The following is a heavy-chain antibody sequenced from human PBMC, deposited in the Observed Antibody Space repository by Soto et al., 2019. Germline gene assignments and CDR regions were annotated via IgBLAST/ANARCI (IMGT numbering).Heavy chain of an antibody. CDR3: ARGRLVGATTRKGKLDY. D-gene: IGHD1-26*01. Sequence: SETLSLTCTVSGGSISSSSYYWGWIRQPPGKGLEWIGSIYYSGSTYYNPSLKSRVTISVDTSKNQFSLKLSSVTAADTAVYYCARGRLVGATTRKGKLDYWGQGTLVTVSS. V-gene: IGHV4-39*01. CDR2: IYYSGST. J-gene: IGHJ4*02. CDR1: GGSISSSSYY.